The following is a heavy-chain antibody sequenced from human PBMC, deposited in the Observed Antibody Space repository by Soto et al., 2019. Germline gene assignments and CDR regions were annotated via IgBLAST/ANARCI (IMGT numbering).Heavy chain of an antibody. CDR3: ARDRRITMVRGVIMGYYYYYGREV. CDR2: IYYSGST. D-gene: IGHD3-10*01. Sequence: SETLSLTCTVSGGSISSGGYYWSWIRQHPGKGLEWIGYIYYSGSTYYNPSLKSRVTISVDTSKNQFSLKLSSVTAADTAVYYSARDRRITMVRGVIMGYYYYYGREVWGQWTTVTVSS. CDR1: GGSISSGGYY. V-gene: IGHV4-31*03. J-gene: IGHJ6*02.